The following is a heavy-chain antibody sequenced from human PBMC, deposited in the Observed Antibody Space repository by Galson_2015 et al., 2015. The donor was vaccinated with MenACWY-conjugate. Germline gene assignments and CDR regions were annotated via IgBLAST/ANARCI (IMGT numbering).Heavy chain of an antibody. CDR2: IGNSGGST. Sequence: SLRLSCAASGFTFNNYAMNWVRQVPGKGLEWVSVIGNSGGSTSYADSVKGRFTISRDNSKNTLYLQMNSLRAEDTAVYYCAKGVWGTFDYWGQGPLVTVSS. CDR1: GFTFNNYA. CDR3: AKGVWGTFDY. D-gene: IGHD3-16*01. V-gene: IGHV3-23*01. J-gene: IGHJ4*02.